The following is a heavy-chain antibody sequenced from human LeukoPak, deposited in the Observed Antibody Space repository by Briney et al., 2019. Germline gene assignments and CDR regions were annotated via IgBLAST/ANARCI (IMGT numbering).Heavy chain of an antibody. V-gene: IGHV4-59*02. J-gene: IGHJ4*02. CDR1: GGSVSSYY. CDR2: ISDSGST. CDR3: ARKISYISVFDY. Sequence: SETLSLTCTVSGGSVSSYYWSWIRQPPGQGLERIGYISDSGSTNYNPFLKSRITISVDTAGNQFSLWLSSVTAADTAVYYCARKISYISVFDYWGQGTLVTVSS. D-gene: IGHD2-15*01.